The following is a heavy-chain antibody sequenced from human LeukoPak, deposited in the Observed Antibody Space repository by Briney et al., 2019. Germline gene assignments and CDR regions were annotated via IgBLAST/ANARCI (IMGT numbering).Heavy chain of an antibody. CDR1: GGSFSGYY. J-gene: IGHJ4*02. CDR3: ATQATGTSYGVFDY. Sequence: SETLSLTCAVYGGSFSGYYWSWIRQPPGKGLEWIGEIHHSGSTTYNPSLESRVTISVDTSMNQFSLNLISVTAADTAVYYCATQATGTSYGVFDYWGQGPLVTVSS. CDR2: IHHSGST. V-gene: IGHV4-34*01. D-gene: IGHD5-18*01.